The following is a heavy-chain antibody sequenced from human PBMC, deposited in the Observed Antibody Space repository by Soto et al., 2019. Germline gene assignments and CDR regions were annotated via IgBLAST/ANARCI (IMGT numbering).Heavy chain of an antibody. CDR3: ARDPAP. V-gene: IGHV4-31*03. Sequence: QVQLQESGPGLVKPSQTLSLTCTVSGGSISRGGYYCSWIRQNPGKGLEWIWYTYNSVSTYYNPSLKSRVTISVDTSKNQFSLKLTSVTAADTAVYYCARDPAPWGQGTLVTVSS. CDR2: TYNSVST. CDR1: GGSISRGGYY. J-gene: IGHJ5*02.